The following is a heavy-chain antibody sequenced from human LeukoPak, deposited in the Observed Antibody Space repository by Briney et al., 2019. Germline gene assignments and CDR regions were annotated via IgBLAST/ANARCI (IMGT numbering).Heavy chain of an antibody. CDR3: AKDTFYYDRSGYYTFDY. CDR2: ISYDGSNQ. Sequence: TGGSLRLSCAASGFTFSSYGIHWVRQAPGKGLEWVAAISYDGSNQHYTDSVKGRFTIFRDNSKNMLYLEMNSLRAEDTAVYYCAKDTFYYDRSGYYTFDYWGQGTLVTVSS. J-gene: IGHJ4*02. CDR1: GFTFSSYG. V-gene: IGHV3-30*18. D-gene: IGHD3-22*01.